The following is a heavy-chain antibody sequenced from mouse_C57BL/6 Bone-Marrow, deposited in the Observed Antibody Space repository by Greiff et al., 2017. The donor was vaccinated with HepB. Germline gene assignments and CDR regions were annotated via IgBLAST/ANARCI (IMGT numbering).Heavy chain of an antibody. Sequence: LQQPGAELVKPGASVKLSCKASGYTFTSYWMQWVKQRPGQGLEWIGEIDPSDSYTNYNQKFKGKATLTVDTSSSTAYMQLSSLTSEDSAVYYCARRDYYYGSLYYFDYWGQGTTLTVSS. J-gene: IGHJ2*01. CDR3: ARRDYYYGSLYYFDY. V-gene: IGHV1-50*01. CDR2: IDPSDSYT. CDR1: GYTFTSYW. D-gene: IGHD1-1*01.